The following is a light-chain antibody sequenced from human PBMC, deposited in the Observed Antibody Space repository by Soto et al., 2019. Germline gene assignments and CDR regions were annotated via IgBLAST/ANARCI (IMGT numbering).Light chain of an antibody. CDR3: SSYTSASTLYV. CDR2: EVS. V-gene: IGLV2-14*01. CDR1: SSDVGGYKY. Sequence: QSALTQPASVSGSPGQSTTISCAGTSSDVGGYKYVSWYQQNPGKAPKLIIYEVSSRPSGVSNRFSGSKSGNTASLTISGLQAEDEADYYCSSYTSASTLYVFGSGTKVTVL. J-gene: IGLJ1*01.